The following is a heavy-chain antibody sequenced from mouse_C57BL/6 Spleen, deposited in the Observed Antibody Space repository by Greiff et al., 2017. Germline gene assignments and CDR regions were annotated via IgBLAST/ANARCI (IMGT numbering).Heavy chain of an antibody. Sequence: QVQLKESGPELVKPGASVKISCKASGYTFTDYYINWVKQRPGQGLEWIGWIFPGSGSTYYNEKFKGKATLTVDKSSSTAYMLLSSLTSEDSAVYFCARRITTVRDWYFDVWGTGTTVTVSS. J-gene: IGHJ1*03. CDR1: GYTFTDYY. D-gene: IGHD1-1*01. CDR3: ARRITTVRDWYFDV. CDR2: IFPGSGST. V-gene: IGHV1-75*01.